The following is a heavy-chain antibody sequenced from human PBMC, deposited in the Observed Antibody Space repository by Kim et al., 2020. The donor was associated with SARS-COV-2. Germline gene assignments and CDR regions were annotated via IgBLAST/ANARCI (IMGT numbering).Heavy chain of an antibody. V-gene: IGHV3-30*04. D-gene: IGHD6-6*01. CDR2: ISYDGSNK. J-gene: IGHJ4*02. CDR1: GFTFSSYA. Sequence: GGSLRLSCAASGFTFSSYAMHWVRQAPGKGLEWVAVISYDGSNKYYADSVKGRFTISRDNSKNTLYLQMNSLGAEDTAVYYCAREGRVASRRGSFDYWGQGTLVTVSS. CDR3: AREGRVASRRGSFDY.